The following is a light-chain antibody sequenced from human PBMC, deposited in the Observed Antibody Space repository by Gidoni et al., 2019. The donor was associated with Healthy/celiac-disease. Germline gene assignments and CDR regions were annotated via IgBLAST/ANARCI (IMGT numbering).Light chain of an antibody. CDR2: GAS. V-gene: IGKV3-15*01. J-gene: IGKJ1*01. CDR1: QSVNSN. CDR3: QQYNNWWT. Sequence: EIVMTQSPATLSVSPGERATLSCRASQSVNSNLAWYQQKPGQAPRLLIHGASTRATGIPARFSGSGSGTEFTLTISSLQSEDFAVYYCQQYNNWWTFGQGTKVNIK.